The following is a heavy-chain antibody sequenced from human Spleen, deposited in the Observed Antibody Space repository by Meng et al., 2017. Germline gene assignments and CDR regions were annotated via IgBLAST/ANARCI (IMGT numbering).Heavy chain of an antibody. D-gene: IGHD2-2*01. J-gene: IGHJ4*02. V-gene: IGHV3-43D*03. CDR1: GFAFDDYA. CDR2: ISWDGGNT. CDR3: ARKAGNCITTTCYSLDY. Sequence: GESLKISCAASGFAFDDYAMHWVRQAPGKGLEWVSLISWDGGNTYYADSVKGRFTISRDNSKNSLYLQMNRLTSEDTAVYFCARKAGNCITTTCYSLDYWGQGTLVTVSS.